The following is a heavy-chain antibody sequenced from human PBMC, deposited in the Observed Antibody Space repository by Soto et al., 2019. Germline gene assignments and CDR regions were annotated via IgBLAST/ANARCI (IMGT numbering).Heavy chain of an antibody. J-gene: IGHJ4*02. CDR3: VREDILGVRSFDY. D-gene: IGHD3-9*01. CDR1: GFTFNYYA. CDR2: ISWNSGSI. V-gene: IGHV3-9*01. Sequence: LSLCCAASGFTFNYYAMHWVRPAPGKGLEWVSGISWNSGSIYYAESVKGRFTVSRDNARNSQYLQMNSLRDEDTAVYYCVREDILGVRSFDYWGQGTLVTVSS.